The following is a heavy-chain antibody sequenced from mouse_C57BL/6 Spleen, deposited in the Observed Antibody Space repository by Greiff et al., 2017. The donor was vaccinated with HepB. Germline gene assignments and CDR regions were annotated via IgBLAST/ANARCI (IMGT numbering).Heavy chain of an antibody. V-gene: IGHV5-12*01. CDR1: GFTFSDYY. D-gene: IGHD1-1*01. CDR3: ARPPYYGSSPDWFAY. J-gene: IGHJ3*01. Sequence: EVHLVESGGGLVQPGGSLKLSCAASGFTFSDYYMYWVRQTPEKRLEWVAYISNGGGSTYYPDTVKGRFTISRDNAKNTLYLQMSRLKSEDTAMYYCARPPYYGSSPDWFAYWGQGTLVTVSA. CDR2: ISNGGGST.